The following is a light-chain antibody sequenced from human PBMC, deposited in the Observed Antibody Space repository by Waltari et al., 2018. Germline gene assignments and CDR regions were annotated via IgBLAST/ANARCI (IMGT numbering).Light chain of an antibody. CDR2: GAS. CDR3: QKYSSSPWT. V-gene: IGKV3-20*01. CDR1: QSVSSY. J-gene: IGKJ1*01. Sequence: VILTQSPATLSLSPGERATLSCRASQSVSSYLAWYQQKPGQAPRLLIYGASSRATGSPERFSGSGSGTEFTLTISSLEPEDFAVYYCQKYSSSPWTFGQGTKVEIK.